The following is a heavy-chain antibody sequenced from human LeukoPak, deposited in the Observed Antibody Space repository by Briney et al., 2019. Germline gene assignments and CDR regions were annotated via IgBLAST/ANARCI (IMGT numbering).Heavy chain of an antibody. V-gene: IGHV3-30*04. CDR3: ARDTVGYCSGGSCYPRDY. CDR1: GFTFSSYA. CDR2: ISYDGSNK. D-gene: IGHD2-15*01. Sequence: QSGGSLRLSCAASGFTFSSYAMHWVRQAPGKGLEWVAVISYDGSNKYYADSVKGRFTISRDNSKNTLYLQMNSLRAEDTAVYYCARDTVGYCSGGSCYPRDYWGQGNLVTVSP. J-gene: IGHJ4*02.